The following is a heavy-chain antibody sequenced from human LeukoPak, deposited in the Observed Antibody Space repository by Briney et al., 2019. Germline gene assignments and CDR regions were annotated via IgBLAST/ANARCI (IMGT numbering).Heavy chain of an antibody. V-gene: IGHV6-1*01. D-gene: IGHD1-14*01. CDR1: GDSVSSNSAA. J-gene: IGHJ4*02. CDR2: TYYRSKWYN. CDR3: ARDLSPPGQPFDY. Sequence: SQTLSLTCAISGDSVSSNSAAWDWIRQSPSRGLEWLGRTYYRSKWYNDYAVSVKSRVTINPDTYKNQFSLQLNSVTPEDTAVYYCARDLSPPGQPFDYWGQGTLVTVSS.